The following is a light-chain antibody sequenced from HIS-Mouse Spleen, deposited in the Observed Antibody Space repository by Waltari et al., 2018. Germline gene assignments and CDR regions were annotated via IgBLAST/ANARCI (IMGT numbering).Light chain of an antibody. CDR3: SSYTSSSTPV. J-gene: IGLJ2*01. V-gene: IGLV2-14*03. CDR1: SRDVGGYNY. CDR2: DVS. Sequence: QSALTQPASVSGSPGPPITISCTGTSRDVGGYNYVSWYQQHPGKAPKLMIYDVSNRPSGVSNRFSGSKSGNTASLTISGLQAEDEADYYCSSYTSSSTPVFGGGTKLTVL.